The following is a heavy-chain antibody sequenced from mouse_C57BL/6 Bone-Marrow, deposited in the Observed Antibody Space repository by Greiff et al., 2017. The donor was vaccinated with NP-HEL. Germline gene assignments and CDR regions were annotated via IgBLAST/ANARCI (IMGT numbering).Heavy chain of an antibody. D-gene: IGHD2-4*01. CDR1: GYTFTSYW. CDR3: AREGGLRLYFDY. J-gene: IGHJ2*01. Sequence: VQLQQPGAELVMPGASVKLSCKASGYTFTSYWMHWVKQRPGQGLEWIGEIDPSDSYTNYNQKFKGKSTLTVDKSSSTAYMQLSSLTSEDSAVYYCAREGGLRLYFDYWGQGTTITVSA. CDR2: IDPSDSYT. V-gene: IGHV1-69*01.